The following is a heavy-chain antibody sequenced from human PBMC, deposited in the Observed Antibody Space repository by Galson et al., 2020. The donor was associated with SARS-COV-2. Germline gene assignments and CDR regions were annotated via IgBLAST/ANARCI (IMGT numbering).Heavy chain of an antibody. Sequence: SETLSLTCTVSGGSISSSSYYWGWNRQPPGKGLEWIGSIYYSGSTYYNPSLKSRVTISVDTSKNQFSLKLSSVTAADTAVYYCARRIAARLDYYYYMDVWGKGTTVTVSS. CDR3: ARRIAARLDYYYYMDV. V-gene: IGHV4-39*01. D-gene: IGHD6-6*01. CDR2: IYYSGST. CDR1: GGSISSSSYY. J-gene: IGHJ6*03.